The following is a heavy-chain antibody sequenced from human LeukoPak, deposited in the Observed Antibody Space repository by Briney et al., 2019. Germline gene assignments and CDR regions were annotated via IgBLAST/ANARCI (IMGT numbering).Heavy chain of an antibody. Sequence: ASVKVSCKASGYTFTGYYMHWVRQAPGQGLEWMGRINPSGGSTSYAQKFQGRVTMTRDTSTSTVYMELSSLRSEDTAVYYCARVNPLAQYYNWFDPWGQGTLVTVSS. V-gene: IGHV1-46*03. CDR2: INPSGGST. CDR1: GYTFTGYY. CDR3: ARVNPLAQYYNWFDP. J-gene: IGHJ5*02. D-gene: IGHD2/OR15-2a*01.